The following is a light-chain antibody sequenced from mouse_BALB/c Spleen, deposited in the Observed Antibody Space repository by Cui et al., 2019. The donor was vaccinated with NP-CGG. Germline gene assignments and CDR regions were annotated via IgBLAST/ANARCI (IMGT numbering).Light chain of an antibody. J-gene: IGLJ1*01. CDR1: TGPVTTSNY. V-gene: IGLV1*01. CDR3: ALWYSNHWV. Sequence: AVLTHESALTTSPGETVTLTCRSSTGPVTTSNYANWVQEKPDHLFTGLIGGTNNRAPGVPARFSGSLIGDKAALTITGAQTEDEAIYFCALWYSNHWVFGGGTKLTVL. CDR2: GTN.